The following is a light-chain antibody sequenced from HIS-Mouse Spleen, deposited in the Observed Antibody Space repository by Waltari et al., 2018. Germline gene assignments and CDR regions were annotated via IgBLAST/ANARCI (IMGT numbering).Light chain of an antibody. CDR3: QVWDSNWV. V-gene: IGLV3-21*03. CDR1: NIGSKS. J-gene: IGLJ3*02. CDR2: DDS. Sequence: SYVLTQPPSVSVAPGKTARITCGGNNIGSKSVHWYQQKPGQAPVLVVYDDSARPSGIPERFSGSNSGNTATLTISRVEAGDEADYYCQVWDSNWVFGGGTKLTVL.